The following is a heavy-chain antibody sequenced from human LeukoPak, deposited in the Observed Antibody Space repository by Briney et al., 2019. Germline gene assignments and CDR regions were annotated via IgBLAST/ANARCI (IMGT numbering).Heavy chain of an antibody. CDR2: IYTSGST. CDR1: GGSISGYY. CDR3: ARDYDILTGLYYYGMDV. Sequence: SETLSLTCTVSGGSISGYYWSWIRQPAGKGLEWIGRIYTSGSTNYNPSLKSRVTMSVDTSKNQFSLKLSSVTAADTAVYYCARDYDILTGLYYYGMDVWGQGTTVTVSS. D-gene: IGHD3-9*01. V-gene: IGHV4-4*07. J-gene: IGHJ6*02.